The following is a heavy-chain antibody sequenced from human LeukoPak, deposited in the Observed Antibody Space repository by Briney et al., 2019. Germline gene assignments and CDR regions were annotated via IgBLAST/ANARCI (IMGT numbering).Heavy chain of an antibody. CDR2: ISYSGST. J-gene: IGHJ4*02. V-gene: IGHV4-59*12. D-gene: IGHD3-22*01. CDR3: ASESYYDSSGYSRNY. CDR1: GGSISSYY. Sequence: SETLSLTCTVSGGSISSYYWSWIRQPPGKGLEWIGYISYSGSTNYNPSLRSRVTISVDKSKNQFSLKLSSVTAADTAVYYCASESYYDSSGYSRNYWGQGTLVTVSS.